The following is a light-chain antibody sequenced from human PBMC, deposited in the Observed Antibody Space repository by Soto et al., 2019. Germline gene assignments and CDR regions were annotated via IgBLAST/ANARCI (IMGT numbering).Light chain of an antibody. J-gene: IGLJ2*01. V-gene: IGLV2-8*01. CDR3: SSYAGSNVV. Sequence: QSVLTPPPSAAGSPGQSVTISCTGTRSEVGGYNYVSWYQQHPGKAPKLMIYEVSKRPSGVPDRFSGSKSGNTASLTVSGLKAEDEADYYCSSYAGSNVVFGGGTKVTVL. CDR1: RSEVGGYNY. CDR2: EVS.